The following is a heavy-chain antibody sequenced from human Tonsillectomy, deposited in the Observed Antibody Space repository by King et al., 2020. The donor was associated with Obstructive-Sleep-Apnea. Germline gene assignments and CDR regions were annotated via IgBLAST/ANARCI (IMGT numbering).Heavy chain of an antibody. CDR3: AREGGGRDLLLLYYFDY. V-gene: IGHV1-2*02. J-gene: IGHJ4*02. D-gene: IGHD1-26*01. CDR2: INPNSGDT. Sequence: VQLVESGAEVRKPGASVRVSCKASGYTFTGYYIHWVRQAPGQGLEWLGWINPNSGDTNYAQKFQGRVTMARDTSISTAYMELSSLRSDDTAVYYCAREGGGRDLLLLYYFDYWGQGTLVTVSS. CDR1: GYTFTGYY.